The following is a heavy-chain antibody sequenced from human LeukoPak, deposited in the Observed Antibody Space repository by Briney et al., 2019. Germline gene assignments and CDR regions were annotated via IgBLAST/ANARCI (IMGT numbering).Heavy chain of an antibody. Sequence: GESLKISCKGSGSSFTSYWIGWVRQVPGKGLEWMGIIYPGDSDTRYSPSFQGQVTISADKSISTAYLQWSSLKASDTAMYYCARRSHPTQNYYYDSSGLDYWGQGTMVTVSS. CDR2: IYPGDSDT. CDR1: GSSFTSYW. V-gene: IGHV5-51*01. CDR3: ARRSHPTQNYYYDSSGLDY. J-gene: IGHJ3*01. D-gene: IGHD3-22*01.